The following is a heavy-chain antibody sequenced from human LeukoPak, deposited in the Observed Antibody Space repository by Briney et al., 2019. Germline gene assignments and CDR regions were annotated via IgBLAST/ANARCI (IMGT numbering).Heavy chain of an antibody. D-gene: IGHD3-22*01. CDR2: INPDGSST. CDR1: GFTFGTYW. V-gene: IGHV3-74*01. CDR3: ARGKYYYDPLDY. Sequence: TGGSLRLSCAASGFTFGTYWMHWVRQGPGKGLVLVSRINPDGSSTTYADSVKGRFTISRDNAKNTLYLHMSSLGAEDTAVYYCARGKYYYDPLDYWGQGTLVTVSS. J-gene: IGHJ4*02.